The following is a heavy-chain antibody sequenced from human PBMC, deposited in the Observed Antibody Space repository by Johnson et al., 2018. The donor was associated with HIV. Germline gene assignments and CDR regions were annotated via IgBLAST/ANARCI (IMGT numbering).Heavy chain of an antibody. Sequence: QVQLVESGGGVVQPGGSLRLSCAASGFTFSDYYMSWIRQAPGKGLEWVSYISSSGSTIYYADSVKGRFTISRDNAKNSLYLQMNSLRTEDTAMYYCARERGYFGNPAFDIWGQGTMVTVSS. D-gene: IGHD4-23*01. CDR1: GFTFSDYY. CDR2: ISSSGSTI. CDR3: ARERGYFGNPAFDI. J-gene: IGHJ3*02. V-gene: IGHV3-11*04.